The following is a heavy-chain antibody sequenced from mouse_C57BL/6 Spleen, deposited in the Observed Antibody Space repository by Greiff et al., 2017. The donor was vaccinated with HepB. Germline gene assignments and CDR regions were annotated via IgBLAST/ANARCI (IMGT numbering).Heavy chain of an antibody. CDR3: ARRRGMDY. Sequence: VQLQQPGAELVRPGTSVKLSCKASGYTFTSYWMHWVKQRPGQGLEWIGVIDPSDSYTNYNQKFTGKATLTVDTSSSTAYMQLSRLTSEDSAVYYCARRRGMDYWGQGTTLTVSS. D-gene: IGHD2-10*02. CDR1: GYTFTSYW. CDR2: IDPSDSYT. V-gene: IGHV1-59*01. J-gene: IGHJ2*01.